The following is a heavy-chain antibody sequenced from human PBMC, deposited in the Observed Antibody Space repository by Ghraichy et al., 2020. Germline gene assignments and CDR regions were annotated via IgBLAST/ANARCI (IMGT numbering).Heavy chain of an antibody. CDR3: ATLYTSGWYYFDY. CDR1: GYTFTGYY. V-gene: IGHV1-2*02. CDR2: INPDSGGT. D-gene: IGHD6-19*01. Sequence: ASVKVSCKASGYTFTGYYIHWVRQAPGQGLEWMGWINPDSGGTNCAQKFQGRVTMTRDTSISTAYMELSRLRSDDTAEYYCATLYTSGWYYFDYWGQGTLVTVSS. J-gene: IGHJ4*01.